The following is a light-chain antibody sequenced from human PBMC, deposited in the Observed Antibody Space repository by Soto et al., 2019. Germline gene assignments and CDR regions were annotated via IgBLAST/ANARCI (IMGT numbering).Light chain of an antibody. J-gene: IGKJ3*01. V-gene: IGKV3-11*01. CDR2: DAS. Sequence: EIVLTQSPDTLSLSPGERATLSCRASQSVRSSLAWYQQKPGQAPRLLIYDASNRATGIPARFSGSGSETDFTLTISSLEPEDFAVYYCQQRSNWPPEVTFGHGTKVDIK. CDR1: QSVRSS. CDR3: QQRSNWPPEVT.